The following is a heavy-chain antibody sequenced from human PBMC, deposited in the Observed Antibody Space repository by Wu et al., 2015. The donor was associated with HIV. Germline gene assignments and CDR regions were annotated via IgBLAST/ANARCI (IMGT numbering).Heavy chain of an antibody. CDR2: IIPIFGTA. Sequence: VQLVQSGAEVKKPGSSVKVSCKASGGTFSSYAISWVRQAPGQGLEWMGGIIPIFGTANYAQKFQGRVTITADESTSTAYMELSSLRSEDTAVYYCAGVTNIAQDYYYYYYMDVWGKGTTVTVSS. V-gene: IGHV1-69*12. CDR3: AGVTNIAQDYYYYYYMDV. J-gene: IGHJ6*03. D-gene: IGHD4-11*01. CDR1: GGTFSSYA.